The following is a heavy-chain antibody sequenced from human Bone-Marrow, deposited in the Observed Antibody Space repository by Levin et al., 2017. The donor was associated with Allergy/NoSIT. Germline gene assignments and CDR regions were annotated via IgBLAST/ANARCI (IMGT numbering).Heavy chain of an antibody. J-gene: IGHJ4*02. CDR1: GYSLTTLG. CDR3: AGGLEIRTGEIDF. CDR2: VSAYTGDT. D-gene: IGHD1-7*01. Sequence: ASVKVSCKASGYSLTTLGITWVRQAPGQGLEWMGWVSAYTGDTDYAQNLQGRVTMTIDKPTTTAYMELRSLRPAETAVDYCAGGLEIRTGEIDFWGQGTLVTVSS. V-gene: IGHV1-18*01.